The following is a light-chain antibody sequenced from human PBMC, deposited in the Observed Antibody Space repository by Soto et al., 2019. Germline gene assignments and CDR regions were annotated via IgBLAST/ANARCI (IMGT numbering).Light chain of an antibody. J-gene: IGKJ2*01. CDR3: QQYGSSPYT. V-gene: IGKV3-20*01. CDR1: QSVSSDY. CDR2: AAS. Sequence: EIVLTQSPDTLSLSLGERGSLSCRASQSVSSDYLAWFQQKPGQAPRLLISAASNRAAGTPDRFSGSGSGTDFTLTIIRLEPEDFAVYFCQQYGSSPYTFGQGTRLEIK.